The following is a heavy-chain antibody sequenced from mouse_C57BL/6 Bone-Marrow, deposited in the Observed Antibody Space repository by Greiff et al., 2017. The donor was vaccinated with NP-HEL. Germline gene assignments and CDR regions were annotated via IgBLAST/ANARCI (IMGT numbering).Heavy chain of an antibody. CDR2: IYPGSGST. J-gene: IGHJ2*01. D-gene: IGHD1-1*01. V-gene: IGHV1-55*01. CDR3: ARWCYYYGVFDY. Sequence: QVQLQQPGAELVKPGASVKMSCKASGYTFTSYWITWVKQRPGQGLEWIGDIYPGSGSTNYNEKFKSKATLTVDTSSSTAYMQLSSLTSEDSAVYYCARWCYYYGVFDYWGQGTTLTVSS. CDR1: GYTFTSYW.